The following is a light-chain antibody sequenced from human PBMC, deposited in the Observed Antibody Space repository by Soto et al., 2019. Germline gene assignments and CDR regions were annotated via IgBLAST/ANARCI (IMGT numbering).Light chain of an antibody. CDR1: SSDVGSYKL. V-gene: IGLV2-23*01. CDR2: EGS. CDR3: CSYADSSRIYV. Sequence: QSALTQPASVSGSPGQSITISCTGTSSDVGSYKLVSWYQQHPGKAPKLMIYEGSKRPSGISNRFSGSKSGNTASLTISGLQAEDEAEYYCCSYADSSRIYVFGSGTKLTVL. J-gene: IGLJ1*01.